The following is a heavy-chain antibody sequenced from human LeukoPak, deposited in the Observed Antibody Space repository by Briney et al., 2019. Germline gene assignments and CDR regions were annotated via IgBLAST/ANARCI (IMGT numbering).Heavy chain of an antibody. Sequence: ASVEVSCKASGYTFTGYYIHWVRQAPGQGLEWMGWIIPNSGGTNSAQKFQGRVTMTRDTSISTAYMELSRLRSDDTAVYYCARGTYYYDSSGSLTPEFDYWGQGTLVTVSS. V-gene: IGHV1-2*02. CDR2: IIPNSGGT. J-gene: IGHJ4*02. CDR3: ARGTYYYDSSGSLTPEFDY. D-gene: IGHD3-22*01. CDR1: GYTFTGYY.